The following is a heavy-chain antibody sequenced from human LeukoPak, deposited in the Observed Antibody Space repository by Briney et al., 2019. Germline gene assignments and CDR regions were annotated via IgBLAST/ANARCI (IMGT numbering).Heavy chain of an antibody. Sequence: ASVKVSCKASGYTFTGYYMHWVRQAPGQGLEWMGRINPNSGGTNYAQKFQGRVTMTRDTSISTAYMELSRLRSDDTAAYYCARDDVGTTVTTYYYYYYMDVWGKGTTVTVSS. V-gene: IGHV1-2*06. J-gene: IGHJ6*03. CDR1: GYTFTGYY. CDR3: ARDDVGTTVTTYYYYYYMDV. CDR2: INPNSGGT. D-gene: IGHD4-17*01.